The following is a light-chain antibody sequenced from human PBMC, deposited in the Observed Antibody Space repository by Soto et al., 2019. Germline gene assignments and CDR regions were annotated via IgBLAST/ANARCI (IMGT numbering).Light chain of an antibody. CDR1: RNINRK. V-gene: IGKV3-15*01. CDR2: GAS. CDR3: QQYYDYPPLI. J-gene: IGKJ4*01. Sequence: EIVMTQSPATLSVSPGERATLSCRASRNINRKLVWYQQKPGQAPRLLISGASTRATGIPARFSGSGSGTEFTLTISSLQSEDFAVYYCQQYYDYPPLIFGGGTKVEIK.